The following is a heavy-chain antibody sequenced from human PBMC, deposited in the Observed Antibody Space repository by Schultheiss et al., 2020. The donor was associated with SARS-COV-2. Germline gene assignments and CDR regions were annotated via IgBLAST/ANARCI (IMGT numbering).Heavy chain of an antibody. CDR1: GDSVSSNSAA. V-gene: IGHV6-1*01. J-gene: IGHJ5*02. CDR2: TYYRSKWYN. Sequence: SQTLSLTCAISGDSVSSNSAAWNWIRQSPSRGLEWLGRTYYRSKWYNDYAVSVKSRITINPDTSKNQFSLQLNSVTPEDTAVYYCAKGPPAGARADNWFDPWGQGTLVTVSS. D-gene: IGHD6-13*01. CDR3: AKGPPAGARADNWFDP.